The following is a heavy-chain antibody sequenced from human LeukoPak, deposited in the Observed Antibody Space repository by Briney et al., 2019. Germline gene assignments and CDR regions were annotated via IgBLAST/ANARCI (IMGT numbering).Heavy chain of an antibody. CDR2: IWYYGSNK. J-gene: IGHJ4*02. CDR1: GFTFSSYG. CDR3: AREGWNLEWRYFDY. Sequence: PGRSLRLSCAASGFTFSSYGMHWVRQAPGKGLEWVAVIWYYGSNKYYADSVKGRFTISRDNSKNTLYLQMNSLRAEDTAVYYCAREGWNLEWRYFDYWGQGTLVTVSS. V-gene: IGHV3-33*01. D-gene: IGHD3-3*01.